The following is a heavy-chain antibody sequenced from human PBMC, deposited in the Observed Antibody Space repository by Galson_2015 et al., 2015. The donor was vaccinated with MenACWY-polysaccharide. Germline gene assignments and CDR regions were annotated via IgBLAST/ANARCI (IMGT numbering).Heavy chain of an antibody. J-gene: IGHJ4*02. CDR2: ISGSGDGT. CDR3: AKVYIAVMEDAAYDC. CDR1: GFTFSNCA. V-gene: IGHV3-23*01. D-gene: IGHD2-15*01. Sequence: SLRLSCAASGFTFSNCAMSWVRQAPGRGLEWVSGISGSGDGTYYADAVKGRLTISRGNSKNTVYLQMDSLRAEDTALYYCAKVYIAVMEDAAYDCWGQGALVTVSS.